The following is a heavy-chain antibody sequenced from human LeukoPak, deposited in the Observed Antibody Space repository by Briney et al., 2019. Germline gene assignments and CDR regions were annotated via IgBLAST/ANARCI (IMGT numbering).Heavy chain of an antibody. J-gene: IGHJ4*02. V-gene: IGHV4-4*02. Sequence: PSETLSLTCAVSGGSISSSNWWSWVRQPPGKGLEWIGEIYHSGSTNYNPSLKSRVTISVDKSKNQFSLKLSSVTAADTAVYYCARSYSNYDVHFDYWGQGTLVTVSS. CDR3: ARSYSNYDVHFDY. CDR1: GGSISSSNW. D-gene: IGHD4-11*01. CDR2: IYHSGST.